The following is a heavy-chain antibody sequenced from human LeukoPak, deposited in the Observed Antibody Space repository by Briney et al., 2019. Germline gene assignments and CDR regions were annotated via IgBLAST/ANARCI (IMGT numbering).Heavy chain of an antibody. D-gene: IGHD2-2*01. CDR2: INHSGST. CDR1: VGSFSGYY. V-gene: IGHV4-34*01. CDR3: ARDQYCSSTSCYLFDY. J-gene: IGHJ4*02. Sequence: SETLSLTCAVYVGSFSGYYWSWIRQPPGKGLEGIGEINHSGSTNYNPSLKRRVTISVDTSKNQFSLKLSSVTAADTAVYYCARDQYCSSTSCYLFDYWGQGTLATVSS.